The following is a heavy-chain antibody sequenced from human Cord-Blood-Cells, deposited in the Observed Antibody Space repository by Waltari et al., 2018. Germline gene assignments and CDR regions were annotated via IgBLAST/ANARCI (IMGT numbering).Heavy chain of an antibody. CDR2: ISSSSSTI. V-gene: IGHV3-48*02. CDR3: ARDGLYSSSSAEYFQH. J-gene: IGHJ1*01. D-gene: IGHD6-6*01. CDR1: GFTFSRYS. Sequence: EVQLVESGGGLVQPGGSLRLSCAASGFTFSRYSLNWVRQAPGKGLEWVSYISSSSSTIYYADSVKGRFTISRDNAKNSLYLQMNSLRDEDTAVYYCARDGLYSSSSAEYFQHWGQGTLVTVSS.